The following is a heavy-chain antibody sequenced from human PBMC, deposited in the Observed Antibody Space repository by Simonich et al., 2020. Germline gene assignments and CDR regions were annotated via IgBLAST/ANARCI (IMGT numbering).Heavy chain of an antibody. D-gene: IGHD6-6*01. CDR2: ISSCGSTI. Sequence: EVQLVESGGGLVQPGGSLRLSCAASGFTFSSYEMNWVRQAPGKGLKWVSYISSCGSTIYYADFVKGRFTITRDNAKNSLYLQMNSLRAEDTAVYYCARDFRLQLVEIGTYYYYGMDVWGQGTTVTVSS. J-gene: IGHJ6*02. CDR1: GFTFSSYE. V-gene: IGHV3-48*03. CDR3: ARDFRLQLVEIGTYYYYGMDV.